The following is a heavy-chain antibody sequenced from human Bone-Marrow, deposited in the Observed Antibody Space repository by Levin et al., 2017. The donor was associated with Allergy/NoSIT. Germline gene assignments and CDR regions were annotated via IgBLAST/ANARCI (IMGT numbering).Heavy chain of an antibody. CDR2: ITPIFGTA. CDR3: ASSSDLESTFDY. D-gene: IGHD3-3*01. Sequence: PGASVKVSCKTSGGTFSTHVISWVRQAPGQGLEWMGGITPIFGTANYAQKFQGRVTITADESASTVYMELSSLRSGDTAVYYCASSSDLESTFDYWGQGTLVTVSS. J-gene: IGHJ4*02. CDR1: GGTFSTHV. V-gene: IGHV1-69*13.